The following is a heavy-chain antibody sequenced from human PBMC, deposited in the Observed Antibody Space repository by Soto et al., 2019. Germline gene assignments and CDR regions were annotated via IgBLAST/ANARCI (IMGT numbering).Heavy chain of an antibody. Sequence: GESLTICCKGSWYSFTSYWIGWVRQMPGKGLEWMGIIYPGDSDTRYSPSFQGQVTISADKSISTAYLQWSSLKASDTAMYYCASSFFRFGPFDPWGQGTLVTVSS. J-gene: IGHJ5*02. CDR2: IYPGDSDT. V-gene: IGHV5-51*01. CDR1: WYSFTSYW. CDR3: ASSFFRFGPFDP. D-gene: IGHD3-10*01.